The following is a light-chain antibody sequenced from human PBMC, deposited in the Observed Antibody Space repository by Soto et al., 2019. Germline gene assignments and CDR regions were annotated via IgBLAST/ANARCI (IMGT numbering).Light chain of an antibody. J-gene: IGLJ1*01. CDR1: SGSVSAAHN. CDR2: STS. CDR3: APFLGNGISV. Sequence: QAVVTQESSFSVSPGGTVTLTCGLISGSVSAAHNPNWYQQTPGQTPRTLIYSTSTRSSGVPDRFSGSILGNKAALTITGAQADDESDYYCAPFLGNGISVFGTGTKVTVL. V-gene: IGLV8-61*01.